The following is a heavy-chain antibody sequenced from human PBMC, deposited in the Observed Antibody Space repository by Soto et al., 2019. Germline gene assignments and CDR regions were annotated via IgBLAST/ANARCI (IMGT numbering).Heavy chain of an antibody. CDR2: IYWDDDK. J-gene: IGHJ4*02. CDR1: GFSLTSGVG. CDR3: AHIDPEIVTVGGHGGFDY. Sequence: QITLKESGPTLVRPPQTLTLTYTFSGFSLTSGVGVGWIRQRPGKALECLALIYWDDDKRYSPSLKNRLTITKDTSKNQVVLTMTNVGPVDTATYFCAHIDPEIVTVGGHGGFDYWGQGTLVTVSS. D-gene: IGHD5-12*01. V-gene: IGHV2-5*02.